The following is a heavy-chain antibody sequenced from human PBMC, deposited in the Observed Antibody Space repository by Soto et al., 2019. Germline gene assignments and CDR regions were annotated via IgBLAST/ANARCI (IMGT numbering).Heavy chain of an antibody. J-gene: IGHJ4*02. CDR1: GFTFSSYA. Sequence: GGSLRLSCAASGFTFSSYAMSWVRQAPGKRLEWVSAISGSGGSTYYADSVKGRFTISRDNSKNTLNLQMNSLRAEDTAVYYCAKVPNPYCSSTSRYCDYWGQGTLVTVSS. CDR2: ISGSGGST. V-gene: IGHV3-23*01. D-gene: IGHD2-2*01. CDR3: AKVPNPYCSSTSRYCDY.